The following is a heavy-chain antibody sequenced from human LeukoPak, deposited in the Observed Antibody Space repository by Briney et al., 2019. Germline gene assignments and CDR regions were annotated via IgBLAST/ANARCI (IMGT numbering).Heavy chain of an antibody. Sequence: GGSLRLSCAASGFTFSSYAMHWVRQAPGKGLEWVSSISSGGYTIKYHDSVRGRFIISRDNANNSLYLQMNSLRGDDTASYYCATDSSGFSYWGQGILVAVSS. J-gene: IGHJ4*02. CDR1: GFTFSSYA. CDR3: ATDSSGFSY. CDR2: ISSGGYTI. V-gene: IGHV3-48*03. D-gene: IGHD3-22*01.